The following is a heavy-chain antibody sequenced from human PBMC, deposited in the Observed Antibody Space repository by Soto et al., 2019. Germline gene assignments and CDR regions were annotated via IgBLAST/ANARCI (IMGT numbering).Heavy chain of an antibody. CDR2: INHSGST. J-gene: IGHJ6*03. V-gene: IGHV4-34*01. CDR1: GGSFSGYY. CDR3: ARDGPYYYGSGSYYKGGYYYYYMDV. Sequence: QVQLQQWGAGLLKPSETLSLTCAVYGGSFSGYYWSWIRQPPGKGLEWIGEINHSGSTNYNPSLKSRVTISVDPSKNQFSLKLSSVTAADKAVYYCARDGPYYYGSGSYYKGGYYYYYMDVWGKGTTVTVSS. D-gene: IGHD3-10*01.